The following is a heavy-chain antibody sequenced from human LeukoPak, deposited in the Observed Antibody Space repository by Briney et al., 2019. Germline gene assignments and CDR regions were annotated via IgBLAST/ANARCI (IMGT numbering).Heavy chain of an antibody. J-gene: IGHJ4*02. CDR1: GGSISSYY. Sequence: SETLSLTCTVSGGSISSYYWSWIRQPPGKGLEWIGYIYYSGSTNYNPSLKSRVTISVDTSKNQFSLKLSSVTAADTAVYYCASSTILGLAAFGYWGQGTLVIVSS. V-gene: IGHV4-59*08. D-gene: IGHD3-3*01. CDR2: IYYSGST. CDR3: ASSTILGLAAFGY.